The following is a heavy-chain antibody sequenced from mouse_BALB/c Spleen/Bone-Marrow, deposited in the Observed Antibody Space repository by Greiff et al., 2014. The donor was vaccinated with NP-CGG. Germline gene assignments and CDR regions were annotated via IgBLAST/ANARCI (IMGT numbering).Heavy chain of an antibody. J-gene: IGHJ3*01. CDR1: GYTFTDYY. V-gene: IGHV1-77*01. Sequence: QVQLQQSGAELARPGTSVKLSCKASGYTFTDYYINWVKQRTGQGLEWIGEIYPGSGNTYYNVKFKGKATLTADKSSSTVNIHLSSLTSEDSAVYFCARDHYGNYEGFDYWGQGTLVTVSA. CDR2: IYPGSGNT. CDR3: ARDHYGNYEGFDY. D-gene: IGHD2-1*01.